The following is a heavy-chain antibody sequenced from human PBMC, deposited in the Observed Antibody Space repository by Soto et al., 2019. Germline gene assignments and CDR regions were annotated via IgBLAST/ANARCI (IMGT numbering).Heavy chain of an antibody. D-gene: IGHD1-1*01. CDR3: ARGTGLDRFDP. CDR1: GGSISSGGYS. Sequence: QLQLQESGSGLVKPSQTLSLTCAVSGGSISSGGYSWSWIRQPPGKGLEWIGYIYHSGSTYYNPSPQKRVTLSVKQSKDQFFLKPSFVAAADKAVLFWARGTGLDRFDPWGQGTLVTVSS. V-gene: IGHV4-30-2*01. J-gene: IGHJ5*02. CDR2: IYHSGST.